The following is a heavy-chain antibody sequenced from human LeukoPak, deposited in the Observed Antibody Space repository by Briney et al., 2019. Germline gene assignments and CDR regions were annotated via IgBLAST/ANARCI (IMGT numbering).Heavy chain of an antibody. CDR1: GGTFSSYA. CDR3: ARARSPQAYCGGDCFLFDL. J-gene: IGHJ2*01. CDR2: IIPIFGTA. D-gene: IGHD2-21*02. V-gene: IGHV1-69*13. Sequence: SVKVSCKASGGTFSSYAISWVRQAPGQGLEWMGGIIPIFGTANYAQKFQGRVTITADESTSTAYMELSSLRSEDTAVYYCARARSPQAYCGGDCFLFDLWGRGTLVTVSS.